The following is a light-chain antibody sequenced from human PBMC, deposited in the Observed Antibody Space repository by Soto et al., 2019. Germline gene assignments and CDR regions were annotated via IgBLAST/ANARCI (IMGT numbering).Light chain of an antibody. Sequence: EIVLTQSPAALSVSPGDRATLSCRASESVTSSLAWYQQKPGQPPRLLIYAASTRATDVPARFSGSGSETEFTLTISSLQSEDFALYYCQQYNNWPPITFGQGTRLEIK. CDR1: ESVTSS. V-gene: IGKV3-15*01. J-gene: IGKJ5*01. CDR3: QQYNNWPPIT. CDR2: AAS.